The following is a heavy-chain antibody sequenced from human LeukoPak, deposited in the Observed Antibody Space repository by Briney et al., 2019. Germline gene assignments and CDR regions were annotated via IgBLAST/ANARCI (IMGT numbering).Heavy chain of an antibody. Sequence: GESLKISCKGSGYSFTSYWIGWVRQMPGKGLEWMGIIYPGDSDTRYSPSFQGQVTISADKSISTAYLQWSSLKASDTAMYYCAGPRDSSGYGGYDAFDIWGQGTVVTVSS. CDR2: IYPGDSDT. CDR3: AGPRDSSGYGGYDAFDI. J-gene: IGHJ3*02. CDR1: GYSFTSYW. D-gene: IGHD3-22*01. V-gene: IGHV5-51*01.